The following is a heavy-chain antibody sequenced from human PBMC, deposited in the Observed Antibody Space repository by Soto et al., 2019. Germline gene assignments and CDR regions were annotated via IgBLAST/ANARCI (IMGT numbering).Heavy chain of an antibody. Sequence: QVQLVQSGAEVKKPGASVKVSCKASGYNFTTYDINWVRQATGQGLEWMGWMNPNSGNTGSTQKFQGRDTMSRDTSISTAYMELSSLTSEDTAVYYCARRLSTRNFYYYMDVWGKGTTVTVSS. J-gene: IGHJ6*03. CDR2: MNPNSGNT. CDR1: GYNFTTYD. V-gene: IGHV1-8*01. D-gene: IGHD3-10*01. CDR3: ARRLSTRNFYYYMDV.